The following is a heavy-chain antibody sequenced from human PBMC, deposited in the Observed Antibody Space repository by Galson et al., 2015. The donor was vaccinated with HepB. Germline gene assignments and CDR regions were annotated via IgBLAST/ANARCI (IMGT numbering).Heavy chain of an antibody. Sequence: SLRLSCAASAFSVSSSYLSWVRQAPGKGLDWVSVIFSGGSTYYADSVKGRFTISRDNSKNTMYLQMNSLRAEDTAVYYCARGGLGSSWYGYMDVWGKGTTVTVSS. J-gene: IGHJ6*03. D-gene: IGHD6-13*01. CDR1: AFSVSSSY. CDR2: IFSGGST. CDR3: ARGGLGSSWYGYMDV. V-gene: IGHV3-53*01.